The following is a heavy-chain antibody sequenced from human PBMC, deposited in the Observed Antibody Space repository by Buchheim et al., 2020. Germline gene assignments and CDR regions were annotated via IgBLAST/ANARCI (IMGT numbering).Heavy chain of an antibody. D-gene: IGHD3-10*01. J-gene: IGHJ6*02. CDR3: ARDRSYGSGSYTTYYYYYGMDV. V-gene: IGHV3-48*03. CDR2: ISSSCITI. Sequence: EVQLVESGGGLVQPGGSLRLSCAASGFTFSSYEMNWVRQAPGKGLEWVSYISSSCITIYYADSVMGRFTISSDNAKNSLSLQMNSLRAEDTAVYYCARDRSYGSGSYTTYYYYYGMDVWGQGTT. CDR1: GFTFSSYE.